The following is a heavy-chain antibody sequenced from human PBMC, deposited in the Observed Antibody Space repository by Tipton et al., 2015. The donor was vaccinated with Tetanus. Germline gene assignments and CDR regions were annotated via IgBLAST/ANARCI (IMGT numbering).Heavy chain of an antibody. Sequence: QSGAEVRKPGQSLKISCKASGHNSRSYWINWVRQMPGKGLEWMGIISPGDSEATYSPSFEGHVTISLDKSISTAYLQWTSLKPSDTAIYFCARLPKHYSASGSTWGQGTLVTVSS. J-gene: IGHJ5*02. CDR2: ISPGDSEA. CDR1: GHNSRSYW. V-gene: IGHV5-51*01. D-gene: IGHD3-10*01. CDR3: ARLPKHYSASGST.